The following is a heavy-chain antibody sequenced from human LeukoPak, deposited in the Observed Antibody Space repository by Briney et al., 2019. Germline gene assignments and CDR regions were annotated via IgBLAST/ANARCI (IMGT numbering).Heavy chain of an antibody. V-gene: IGHV3-23*01. CDR1: GSMFSNYA. Sequence: PGGSLRLSCAASGSMFSNYAMSWVRQAPGKGLEWVSGISDSGGSTDYADSVKGRFTISRDNSKNTMYLQMKSLRVEDTAVYYCAKDEGGGWYVSCVYDVWGQGTMVTVSS. CDR3: AKDEGGGWYVSCVYDV. CDR2: ISDSGGST. J-gene: IGHJ3*01. D-gene: IGHD6-19*01.